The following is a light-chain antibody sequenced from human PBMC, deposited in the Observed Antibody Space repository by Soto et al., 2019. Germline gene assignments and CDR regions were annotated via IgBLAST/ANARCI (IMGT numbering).Light chain of an antibody. J-gene: IGLJ3*02. CDR2: EDN. CDR3: QSYDSSNWV. V-gene: IGLV6-57*04. CDR1: SGSIASNY. Sequence: NFMLTQPHSVSESPGKTVTISCTRSSGSIASNYVQWYRQRPGSAPTTVIFEDNQRPSGVPDRFSGSIDSSSDSASLTISGLKTEDEADYYCQSYDSSNWVFGGGTKVTVL.